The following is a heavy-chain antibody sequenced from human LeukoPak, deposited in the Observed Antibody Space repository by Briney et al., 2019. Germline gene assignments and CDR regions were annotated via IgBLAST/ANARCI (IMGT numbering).Heavy chain of an antibody. Sequence: GGSLRVSCAASGFTFSSYSMNWVRQAPGKGLEWVSSISSSSSYIYYADSVKGRFTISRDNAKNSLYLQMNSLRAEDTAVYYCAREGFLEWLLQDYWGQGTLVTVSS. CDR1: GFTFSSYS. CDR3: AREGFLEWLLQDY. D-gene: IGHD3-3*01. J-gene: IGHJ4*02. V-gene: IGHV3-21*01. CDR2: ISSSSSYI.